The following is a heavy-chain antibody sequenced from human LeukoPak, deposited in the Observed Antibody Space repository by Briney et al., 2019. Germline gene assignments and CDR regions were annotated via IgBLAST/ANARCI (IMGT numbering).Heavy chain of an antibody. CDR3: ARDFSPPYTSSDDAFDF. Sequence: GGSPRLSCAASGFTFTFYTTSWVRQAPGKGLEWVSSITTTSSYTSYAHSVKGRFTIYRDTAKTSVCLQMNRLRPEDTDIYYCARDFSPPYTSSDDAFDFWGQGAMVTVSS. D-gene: IGHD6-13*01. V-gene: IGHV3-21*01. CDR1: GFTFTFYT. CDR2: ITTTSSYT. J-gene: IGHJ3*01.